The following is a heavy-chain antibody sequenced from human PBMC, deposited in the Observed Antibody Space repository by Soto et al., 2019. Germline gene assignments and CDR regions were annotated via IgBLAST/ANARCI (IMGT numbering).Heavy chain of an antibody. CDR3: ARGGNYYDSSGGYYYGMDV. D-gene: IGHD3-22*01. CDR1: GGTFSSYT. CDR2: IIPILGIA. Sequence: SVKVSCQASGGTFSSYTNSWVRQAPGQGLEWMGRIIPILGIANYAQKFQGRVTITADKSTSTAYMELSSLRSEDTAVYYCARGGNYYDSSGGYYYGMDVWGQGTTVTVSS. J-gene: IGHJ6*02. V-gene: IGHV1-69*02.